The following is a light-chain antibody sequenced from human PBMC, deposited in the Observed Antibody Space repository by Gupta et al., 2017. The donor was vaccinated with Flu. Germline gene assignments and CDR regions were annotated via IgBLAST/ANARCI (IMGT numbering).Light chain of an antibody. CDR2: NDK. CDR3: QVWLDSSDQHV. CDR1: KIGSKG. Sequence: SSVLPPPPSVSLAPGQTATIPCGGSKIGSKGVHWYQQKQGQAPVLVVLNDKDRPSGIPERFAGSNSGNKDTRTIIRVEAGDKADDECQVWLDSSDQHVFGPGTKVTVL. J-gene: IGLJ1*01. V-gene: IGLV3-21*02.